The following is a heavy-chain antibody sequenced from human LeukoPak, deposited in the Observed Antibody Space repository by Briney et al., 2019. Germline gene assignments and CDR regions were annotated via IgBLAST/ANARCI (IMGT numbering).Heavy chain of an antibody. J-gene: IGHJ6*03. CDR1: GYTFTGYY. CDR2: INPNSGGT. Sequence: ASVKVSCKASGYTFTGYYIHWVRQAPGQGLEWMGWINPNSGGTNYAQKFQGRVTMTRDTSISTAYMELSRLRYDDTAVYYCARSIATANYYYYMDVWGKGTTVTISS. V-gene: IGHV1-2*02. D-gene: IGHD6-13*01. CDR3: ARSIATANYYYYMDV.